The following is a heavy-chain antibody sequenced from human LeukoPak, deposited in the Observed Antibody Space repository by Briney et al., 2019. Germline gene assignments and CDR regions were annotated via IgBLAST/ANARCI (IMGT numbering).Heavy chain of an antibody. CDR1: GGSLSSYY. V-gene: IGHV4-59*01. Sequence: SETLSLTCTVSGGSLSSYYWSWIRQPPGKGLEGIGYIYYSGSTNYNPSLKSRVTISVDTSKNQFSLKLSSVTAADTAVYYCARVRFYCSGGSCYSRLIDYWGQGTLVTVSS. D-gene: IGHD2-15*01. J-gene: IGHJ4*02. CDR2: IYYSGST. CDR3: ARVRFYCSGGSCYSRLIDY.